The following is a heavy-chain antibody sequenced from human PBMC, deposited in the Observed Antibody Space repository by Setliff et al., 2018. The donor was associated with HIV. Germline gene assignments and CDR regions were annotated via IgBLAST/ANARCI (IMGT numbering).Heavy chain of an antibody. V-gene: IGHV4-34*01. CDR2: INHSGST. D-gene: IGHD5-12*01. CDR1: GESFNTYF. J-gene: IGHJ4*02. Sequence: TSETLSLTCAVYGESFNTYFWSWIRQPPGKGLEWIGQINHSGSTHYNPSLKSRVTISIDTSKHQFSLRLTSVTAADTAVYYCASGTVMATGDYWGQGTQVTVSS. CDR3: ASGTVMATGDY.